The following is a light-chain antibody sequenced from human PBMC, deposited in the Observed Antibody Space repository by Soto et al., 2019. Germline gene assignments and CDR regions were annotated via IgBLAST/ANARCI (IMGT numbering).Light chain of an antibody. V-gene: IGLV1-47*01. CDR2: SNS. Sequence: LTQSPSASGTPGQRVTISCSGSASTIGRNYVYWYQQLPGTAPKRLIYSNSQRPSGVPDRFSGSKSGTSASLAISGLRSEDEADYYCAAWDDNLSGLYVFGAGTKVTVL. J-gene: IGLJ1*01. CDR3: AAWDDNLSGLYV. CDR1: ASTIGRNY.